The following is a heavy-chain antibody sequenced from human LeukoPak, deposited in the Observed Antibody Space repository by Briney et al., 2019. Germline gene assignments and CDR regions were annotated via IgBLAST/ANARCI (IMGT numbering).Heavy chain of an antibody. CDR1: GFTFSSYA. CDR3: AKLYGGIDY. Sequence: GGSLRLSCAASGFTFSSYAMHWVRQAPGKGLEWVAVISYDGSNKYYADSVKGRFTISRDNSKNTLYLQMNSLRAEDTAVYYCAKLYGGIDYWGQGTLVTVSS. CDR2: ISYDGSNK. D-gene: IGHD4-23*01. J-gene: IGHJ4*02. V-gene: IGHV3-30-3*02.